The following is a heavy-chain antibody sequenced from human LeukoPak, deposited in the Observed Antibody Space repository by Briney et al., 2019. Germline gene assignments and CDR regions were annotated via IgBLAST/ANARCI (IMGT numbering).Heavy chain of an antibody. Sequence: GGSLRLSCAASGFTFSSYGMHWVRQAPGKGLEWVAVIWYDGSNKYYADSVKGRFTISRDNSKNTLYLQMNGLRTEDTAVYYCARDSSVLYYYYGMDVWGQGTTVTVSS. CDR1: GFTFSSYG. CDR3: ARDSSVLYYYYGMDV. D-gene: IGHD6-13*01. CDR2: IWYDGSNK. V-gene: IGHV3-33*01. J-gene: IGHJ6*02.